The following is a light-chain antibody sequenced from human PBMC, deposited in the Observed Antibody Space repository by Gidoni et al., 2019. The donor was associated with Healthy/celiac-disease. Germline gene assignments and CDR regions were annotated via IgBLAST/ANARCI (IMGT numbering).Light chain of an antibody. V-gene: IGLV2-11*01. CDR1: SSDVGGYNY. CDR3: CSYAGSYTFEVV. J-gene: IGLJ2*01. Sequence: QSALTQPRSVSGSPGQSVPISCTGTSSDVGGYNYVSWYPQRPGKAPKLMIYDVSKRPSGVPDRFSCSKSGNTASLTISGLQAEDEADYYCCSYAGSYTFEVVFGGGTKLTVL. CDR2: DVS.